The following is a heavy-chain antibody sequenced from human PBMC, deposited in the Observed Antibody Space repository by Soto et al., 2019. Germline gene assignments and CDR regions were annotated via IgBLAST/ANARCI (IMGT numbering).Heavy chain of an antibody. D-gene: IGHD6-25*01. Sequence: PSETHSHTSTFSGVYIISSDFYWGWLRKTPGKGLEFIGSMYYSGTTYYNPSLKSRVTISVDTSKNQFTLKLISVTAADTAVYYCAVVDSTGNWFDPWGEGALVTVSS. CDR1: GVYIISSDFY. CDR2: MYYSGTT. J-gene: IGHJ5*02. CDR3: AVVDSTGNWFDP. V-gene: IGHV4-39*01.